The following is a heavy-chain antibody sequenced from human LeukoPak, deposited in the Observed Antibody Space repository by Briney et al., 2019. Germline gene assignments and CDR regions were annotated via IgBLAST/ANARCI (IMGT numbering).Heavy chain of an antibody. CDR1: GGSISSGSYY. CDR3: ASYGDYYYYGMDV. V-gene: IGHV4-61*02. Sequence: SQTLSLTCTVSGGSISSGSYYWSWIRQSAGTGLEWIGRIYTSGSTNYNPSLKSRVTISVDTSKNQFSLKLSSVTAADTAVYYCASYGDYYYYGMDVWGQGATVTVSS. D-gene: IGHD4-17*01. J-gene: IGHJ6*02. CDR2: IYTSGST.